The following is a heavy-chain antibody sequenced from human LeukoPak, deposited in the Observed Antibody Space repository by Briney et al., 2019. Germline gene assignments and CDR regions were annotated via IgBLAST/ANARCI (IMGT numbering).Heavy chain of an antibody. V-gene: IGHV3-9*01. Sequence: GRSLRLSCAGSGFTFDEYAMHWVRQAPGKGLEWVSGISWNSGSIAYADFVKGRFTISRDNAKNLLFLQMSSLRAADTALYYCAKGHCSSSSCFPNYYYYMDVWGKGTTVTVSS. CDR1: GFTFDEYA. CDR2: ISWNSGSI. J-gene: IGHJ6*03. CDR3: AKGHCSSSSCFPNYYYYMDV. D-gene: IGHD2-15*01.